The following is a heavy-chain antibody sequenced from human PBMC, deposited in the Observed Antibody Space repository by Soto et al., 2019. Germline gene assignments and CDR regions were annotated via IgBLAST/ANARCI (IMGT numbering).Heavy chain of an antibody. CDR2: IIPMLGIA. CDR1: GGSFSDYA. Sequence: QVQLVQSGVEVKKPGSSVKVSCQASGGSFSDYAISWVRQAPGQGLEWMGGIIPMLGIADNAQKFQGRVIITADEYTSTVYMELSSLRSEDTAVYYCARDGDYYDSSGFQRDYHYYGMDVWDQGTTVTVAS. V-gene: IGHV1-69*01. J-gene: IGHJ6*02. D-gene: IGHD3-22*01. CDR3: ARDGDYYDSSGFQRDYHYYGMDV.